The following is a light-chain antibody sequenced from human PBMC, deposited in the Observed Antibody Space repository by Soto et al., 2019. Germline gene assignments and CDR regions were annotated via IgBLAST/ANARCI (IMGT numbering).Light chain of an antibody. J-gene: IGLJ2*01. Sequence: QSALTQPASVSGSPGQSITISCTGTSSDVGAYNYVSWYQQHQGKAPKLMIYDVSNRPSGVSNRFSGSKSGNTASLTISGLQAEDEADYYCYSYTTSSTRVFGGGTKLTVL. CDR3: YSYTTSSTRV. CDR1: SSDVGAYNY. CDR2: DVS. V-gene: IGLV2-14*01.